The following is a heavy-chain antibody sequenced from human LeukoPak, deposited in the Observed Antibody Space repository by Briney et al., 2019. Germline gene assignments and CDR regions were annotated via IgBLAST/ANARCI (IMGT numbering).Heavy chain of an antibody. CDR1: GFTVSSNC. CDR3: ARAWFGENAFDI. V-gene: IGHV3-53*01. D-gene: IGHD3-10*01. J-gene: IGHJ3*02. CDR2: IYSGGST. Sequence: TGGSLRLSCAASGFTVSSNCMNWVRQAPGKGLEWVSLIYSGGSTYYADSVKGRFTISRDNSKNTLYLQMNSLRAEDTAVYYCARAWFGENAFDIWGQGTMVTVSS.